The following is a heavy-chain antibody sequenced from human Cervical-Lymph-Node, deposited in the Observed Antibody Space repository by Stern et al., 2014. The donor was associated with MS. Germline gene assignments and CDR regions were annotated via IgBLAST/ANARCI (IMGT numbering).Heavy chain of an antibody. V-gene: IGHV1-69-2*01. J-gene: IGHJ6*02. CDR2: VDPESGEI. Sequence: EVQLEESGAAVKKPGASVKISCKVSGYTFTDYRIHWVQQAPGKGLEWMGLVDPESGEIRYGEKFQGRLTITADTSTDTAYMELNSLKSEDTAVYYCAMAMAGLKTYGMDVWGQGTTVTVSS. CDR1: GYTFTDYR. CDR3: AMAMAGLKTYGMDV. D-gene: IGHD6-19*01.